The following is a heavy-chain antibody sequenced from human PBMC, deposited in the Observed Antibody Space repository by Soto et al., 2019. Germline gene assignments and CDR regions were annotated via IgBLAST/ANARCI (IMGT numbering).Heavy chain of an antibody. J-gene: IGHJ4*02. CDR3: ARDYGDYVPRNDS. D-gene: IGHD4-17*01. CDR1: GFTFSSYS. V-gene: IGHV3-48*01. CDR2: ISSSDINI. Sequence: EVQLVESGGGLIQPGGSLRLSCAASGFTFSSYSMNWVRQAPGKGLEWISYISSSDINIYYADSVKGRFTIARDIAKNSLYLQLNSLRAEDTAVYYCARDYGDYVPRNDSWGQGTLSPSPQ.